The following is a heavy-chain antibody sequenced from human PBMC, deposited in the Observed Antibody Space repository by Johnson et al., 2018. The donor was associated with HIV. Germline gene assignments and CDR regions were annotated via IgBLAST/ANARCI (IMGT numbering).Heavy chain of an antibody. CDR1: GFTFSSHA. J-gene: IGHJ3*02. CDR2: ISNDGSNK. CDR3: VRYEPTDDAFDI. D-gene: IGHD3-16*01. V-gene: IGHV3-30*04. Sequence: QVHLVESGGGLVQPGRSLRLSCAASGFTFSSHAMHWVRQAPGKGLEWVTFISNDGSNKYYADSVRGRFTISRDNSKNTLYLQMNSLRAEDTAVYYCVRYEPTDDAFDIWGQGTMVTVSS.